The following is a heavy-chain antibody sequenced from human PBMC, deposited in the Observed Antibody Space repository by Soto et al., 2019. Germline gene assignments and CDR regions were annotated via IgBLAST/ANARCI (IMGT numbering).Heavy chain of an antibody. J-gene: IGHJ4*02. V-gene: IGHV3-33*01. CDR2: IWYDGSNK. CDR1: GFTFSSYG. Sequence: GGSLRLSCAASGFTFSSYGMHWVRQAPGKGLEWVAVIWYDGSNKFYADSVKGRFTISRDNSKNTLYLQMNSLRAEDTAVYFCGRGGRMRRAGDIDYWGQGTLVTVSS. D-gene: IGHD6-19*01. CDR3: GRGGRMRRAGDIDY.